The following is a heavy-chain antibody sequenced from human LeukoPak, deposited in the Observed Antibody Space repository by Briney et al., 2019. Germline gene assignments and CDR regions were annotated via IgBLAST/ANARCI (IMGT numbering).Heavy chain of an antibody. V-gene: IGHV3-23*01. CDR2: ISGSDGST. Sequence: GGSLRLSCAASGFTFSSYAMSWVRQAPGKGLEWVSAISGSDGSTYYADSVRGRFTISRDNSKNTLYLQMNSLRAEDTAVYYCARVSTGSNYFDYWGQGTLVTVSS. CDR1: GFTFSSYA. J-gene: IGHJ4*02. D-gene: IGHD3-9*01. CDR3: ARVSTGSNYFDY.